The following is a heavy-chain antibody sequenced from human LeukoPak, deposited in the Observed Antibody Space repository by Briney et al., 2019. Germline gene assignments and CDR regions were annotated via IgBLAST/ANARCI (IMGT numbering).Heavy chain of an antibody. CDR1: GFTFSSYA. J-gene: IGHJ4*02. Sequence: GGSLRLSCAASGFTFSSYAMHWVRQAPGKGLEWVAVISYDGSNKYYADSVKGRFIISRDNSKNTLYLQMNSLRAEDTAVYYCARDWGSSSWYFDYWGQGTLVTVSS. V-gene: IGHV3-30*04. CDR2: ISYDGSNK. D-gene: IGHD6-13*01. CDR3: ARDWGSSSWYFDY.